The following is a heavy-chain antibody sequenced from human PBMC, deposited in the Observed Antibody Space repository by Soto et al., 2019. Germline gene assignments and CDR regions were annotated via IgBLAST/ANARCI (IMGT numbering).Heavy chain of an antibody. D-gene: IGHD5-18*01. CDR2: ISYDGNNK. CDR1: GFIFRSSA. V-gene: IGHV3-30-3*01. J-gene: IGHJ4*02. CDR3: ARASGDANAMGYFDY. Sequence: PVGSLRLSCAASGFIFRSSAMHWVRQAPGKGLEWVTVISYDGNNKYYADSVKGRFTISRDNSKNTLYLQMHSLRDEDTAVYYCARASGDANAMGYFDYWGQGTLVTVSS.